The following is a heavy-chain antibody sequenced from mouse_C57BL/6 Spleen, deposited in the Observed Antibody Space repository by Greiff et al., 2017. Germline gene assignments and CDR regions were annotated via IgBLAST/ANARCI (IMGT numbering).Heavy chain of an antibody. CDR1: GYTFTSYW. CDR2: INPSSGYT. Sequence: VQGVESGAELAKPGASVKLSCKASGYTFTSYWMHWVKQRPGQGLEWIGYINPSSGYTKYNQKFKDKATLTADKSSSTAYMQLSSLTYEDSAVYYCAVTTVVDWYFDVWGTGTTVTVSS. J-gene: IGHJ1*03. V-gene: IGHV1-7*01. CDR3: AVTTVVDWYFDV. D-gene: IGHD1-1*01.